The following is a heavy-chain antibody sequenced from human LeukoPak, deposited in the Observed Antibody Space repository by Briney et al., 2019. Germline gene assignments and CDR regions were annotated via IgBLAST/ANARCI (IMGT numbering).Heavy chain of an antibody. Sequence: ASVKVSCKASGYTFTSYAMHWVRQAPGQRLGWMGWINAGNGNTKYSQEFQGRVTITRDTSASTAYMELSSLRSEDMAVYYCARSSAVVAATPDYYYYMDVWGKGTTVTVSS. D-gene: IGHD2-15*01. J-gene: IGHJ6*03. V-gene: IGHV1-3*03. CDR3: ARSSAVVAATPDYYYYMDV. CDR1: GYTFTSYA. CDR2: INAGNGNT.